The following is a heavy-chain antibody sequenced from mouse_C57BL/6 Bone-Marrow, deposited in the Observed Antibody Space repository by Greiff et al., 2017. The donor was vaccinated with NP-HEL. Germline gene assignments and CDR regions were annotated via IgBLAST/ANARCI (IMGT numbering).Heavy chain of an antibody. CDR3: AREGDYSNYVDWFAY. D-gene: IGHD2-5*01. CDR1: GFSINSDCY. CDR2: TFYSGIT. V-gene: IGHV3-3*01. Sequence: EVQGVESGPSLVRPSQTLSLTCTVTGFSINSDCYWIWIRQFPGNKLEYIGYTFYSGITYYNPSLESRTYITRDTSKNQFSLKLSSVTTEDTATDYCAREGDYSNYVDWFAYWGQGTLVTVSA. J-gene: IGHJ3*01.